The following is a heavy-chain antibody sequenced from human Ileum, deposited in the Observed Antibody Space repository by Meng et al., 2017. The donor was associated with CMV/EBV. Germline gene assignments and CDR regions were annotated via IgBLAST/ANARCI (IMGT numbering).Heavy chain of an antibody. CDR3: ARDPDHDRYGSGRCLDY. CDR1: GFTFSSYV. J-gene: IGHJ4*02. CDR2: ISSSSNYI. V-gene: IGHV3-21*01. D-gene: IGHD3-10*01. Sequence: GGSLRLSCAASGFTFSSYVMTWVRQAPGKGLEWVSSISSSSNYIYYADSVEGRFTISRDNSKNSLYLQMTSLRAEDTAVYYCARDPDHDRYGSGRCLDYWGQGTLVTVSS.